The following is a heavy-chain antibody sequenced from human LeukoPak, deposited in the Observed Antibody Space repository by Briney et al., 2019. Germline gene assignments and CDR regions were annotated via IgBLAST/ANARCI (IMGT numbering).Heavy chain of an antibody. CDR2: INPSGGST. D-gene: IGHD6-19*01. V-gene: IGHV1-46*01. CDR1: GYTFTSYY. Sequence: ASVKVSCKASGYTFTSYYMHWVRQAPGQGLEWMGIINPSGGSTSYAQKFQGRVTMTEDTSTDTAYMELSSLRSEDTAVYYCATVELGSGWYSLNWGQGTLVTVSS. J-gene: IGHJ4*02. CDR3: ATVELGSGWYSLN.